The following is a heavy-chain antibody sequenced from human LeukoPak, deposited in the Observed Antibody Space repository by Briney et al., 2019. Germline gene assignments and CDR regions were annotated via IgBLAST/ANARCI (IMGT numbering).Heavy chain of an antibody. CDR2: IYYSGST. D-gene: IGHD1-26*01. Sequence: PSETLSLTCTVSGGSISSSSYYWGWIRQPPGKGLEWLGSIYYSGSTYYNPSLKSRVTISVDTSKNQFSLKLSSVTAADTAVYYCARGKIVGASRDAFDIWGQGTMVTVSS. CDR1: GGSISSSSYY. J-gene: IGHJ3*02. CDR3: ARGKIVGASRDAFDI. V-gene: IGHV4-39*07.